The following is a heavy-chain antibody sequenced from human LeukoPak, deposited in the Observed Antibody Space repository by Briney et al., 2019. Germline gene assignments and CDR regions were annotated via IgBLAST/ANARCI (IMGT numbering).Heavy chain of an antibody. D-gene: IGHD2-2*01. J-gene: IGHJ4*02. CDR1: GFTFDEYA. CDR3: AKRCRSTSCSKN. Sequence: GGSLRLSCTASGFTFDEYAMYWVRQAPGKGLEWVSSISSSSSYIYYADSVKGRFTISRDNSKNTLYLQMNSLRAEDTAVYYCAKRCRSTSCSKNWGQGTLVTVSS. V-gene: IGHV3-21*04. CDR2: ISSSSSYI.